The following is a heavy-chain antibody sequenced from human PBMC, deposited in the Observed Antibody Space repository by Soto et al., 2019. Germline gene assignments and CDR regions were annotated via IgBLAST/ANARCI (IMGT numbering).Heavy chain of an antibody. CDR3: ARDQGGISTYGSGRWFGMDV. D-gene: IGHD3-10*01. CDR2: IYYSGST. V-gene: IGHV4-31*03. CDR1: GGSISSGGYY. Sequence: SETLSLTCTVSGGSISSGGYYWSWIRQHPGKGLEWIGYIYYSGSTYYNPSLKSRVTISVDTSKNQFSLKLSSVTAADTAVYYCARDQGGISTYGSGRWFGMDVWGKGTTVTVSS. J-gene: IGHJ6*03.